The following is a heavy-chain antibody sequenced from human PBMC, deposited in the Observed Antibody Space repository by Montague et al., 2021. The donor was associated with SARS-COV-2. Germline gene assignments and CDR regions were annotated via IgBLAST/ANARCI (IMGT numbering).Heavy chain of an antibody. D-gene: IGHD2-15*01. Sequence: SETLSLTCTVSGDSISSFYWNWIRQPAGKGLEWIGRIYASGGTNYNPSLKSRVTMSVDTSKNQFSPKLNSVTAADTAVYYCGRGVVAATPVVDYWGRGTLVTVSS. CDR2: IYASGGT. CDR1: GDSISSFY. V-gene: IGHV4-4*07. J-gene: IGHJ4*02. CDR3: GRGVVAATPVVDY.